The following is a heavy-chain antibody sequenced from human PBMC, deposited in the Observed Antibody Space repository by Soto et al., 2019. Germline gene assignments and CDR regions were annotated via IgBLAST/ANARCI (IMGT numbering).Heavy chain of an antibody. CDR2: IIPIFGTA. Sequence: ASVKVSCKASGGTFSSYAISWVRQAPGQGLEWMGGIIPIFGTANYAQKFQGRVTITADESTSTAYMELSSLRSEDTAVYYCAREDIVVVPAANEDYYYGMDVWGQGTTVTVSS. J-gene: IGHJ6*02. D-gene: IGHD2-2*01. V-gene: IGHV1-69*13. CDR1: GGTFSSYA. CDR3: AREDIVVVPAANEDYYYGMDV.